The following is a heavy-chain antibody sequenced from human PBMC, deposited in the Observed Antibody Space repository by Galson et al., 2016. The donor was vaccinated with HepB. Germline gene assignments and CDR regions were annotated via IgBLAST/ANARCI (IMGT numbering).Heavy chain of an antibody. CDR3: ARLSWQWLVPIFDY. D-gene: IGHD6-19*01. CDR1: GFTVSSNY. Sequence: SLSIACAAAGFTVSSNYISCVRQAPGKGLEWVPVIYSGGSTYHADPGKGRFTISSDNSKNTLYLQMNSLRAEDTAGYYSARLSWQWLVPIFDYWGQGTLVTVSS. V-gene: IGHV3-53*01. J-gene: IGHJ4*02. CDR2: IYSGGST.